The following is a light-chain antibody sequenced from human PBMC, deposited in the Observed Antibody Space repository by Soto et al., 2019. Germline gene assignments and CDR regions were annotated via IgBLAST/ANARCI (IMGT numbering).Light chain of an antibody. Sequence: DIQMTQSPTSLSASVGDRVTITCRASQGMRNYVAWNQQIPGKAPKLLIYAASTLQSGVPSRFSGSGSGTDFTLSINGLQPEDVATYSCQKYSSVPVFGPGTKVEIK. J-gene: IGKJ3*01. V-gene: IGKV1-27*01. CDR3: QKYSSVPV. CDR1: QGMRNY. CDR2: AAS.